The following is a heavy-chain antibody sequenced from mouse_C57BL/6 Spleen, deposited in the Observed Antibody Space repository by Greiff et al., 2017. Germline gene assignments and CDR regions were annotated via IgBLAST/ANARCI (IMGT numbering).Heavy chain of an antibody. CDR1: GYTFTDYN. Sequence: VQLKQSGPELVKPGASVKIPCTASGYTFTDYNMDWVKQSHGKSLEWIGDINPNNGGTIYNQKFKGKATLTVDKSSSTSYMELRSLTSEDTAVYYCARGKDYEFAYWGQGTLVTVSA. CDR2: INPNNGGT. V-gene: IGHV1-18*01. CDR3: ARGKDYEFAY. D-gene: IGHD2-4*01. J-gene: IGHJ3*01.